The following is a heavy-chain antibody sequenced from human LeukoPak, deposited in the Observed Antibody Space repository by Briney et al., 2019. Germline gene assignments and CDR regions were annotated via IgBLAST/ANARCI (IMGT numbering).Heavy chain of an antibody. CDR3: SKAPLVSCTGALCHYLDV. J-gene: IGHJ6*03. CDR1: GFSFSDYA. V-gene: IGHV3-23*01. Sequence: GGSLRLSCAASGFSFSDYALGWVRQAPGKGLEWVSADSARDSSKYYADSVKGRFTIFRDNSMNTVYLQMNNVRVDDTAVYYCSKAPLVSCTGALCHYLDVWGKGTTVTVSS. CDR2: DSARDSSK. D-gene: IGHD2-8*02.